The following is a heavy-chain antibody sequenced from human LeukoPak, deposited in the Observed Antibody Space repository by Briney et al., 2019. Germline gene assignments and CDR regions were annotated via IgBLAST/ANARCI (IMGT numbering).Heavy chain of an antibody. V-gene: IGHV3-30*18. CDR1: GFTFSSYG. D-gene: IGHD5-12*01. CDR3: AKPRLRGGYLFDY. CDR2: VSDDGSNK. Sequence: GRSLRLSCAASGFTFSSYGMHWVRLAPGKGLEWMAVVSDDGSNKYYEDSVRGRFTISRDNSKNTLYLQMSSLRDEDTAVYYCAKPRLRGGYLFDYWGQGTLVTVSS. J-gene: IGHJ4*02.